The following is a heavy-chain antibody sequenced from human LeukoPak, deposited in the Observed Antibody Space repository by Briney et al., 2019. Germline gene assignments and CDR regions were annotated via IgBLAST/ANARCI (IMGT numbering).Heavy chain of an antibody. J-gene: IGHJ4*02. D-gene: IGHD3-22*01. CDR2: ISYDGSNK. CDR3: ATPHQYYDSSGYYY. CDR1: GFTFSSYG. Sequence: GGSLRLSCAASGFTFSSYGMHWVRQAPGKGLEWVAVISYDGSNKYYADSVKGRFTISRDNSKNTLYLQMNSLRAEDTAVYYCATPHQYYDSSGYYYWGQGTLVTVSS. V-gene: IGHV3-30*03.